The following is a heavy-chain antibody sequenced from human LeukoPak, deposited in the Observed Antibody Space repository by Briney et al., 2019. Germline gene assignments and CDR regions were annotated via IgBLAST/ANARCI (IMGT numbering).Heavy chain of an antibody. D-gene: IGHD2-2*01. CDR3: ARGPYCSSTSCYH. J-gene: IGHJ5*02. Sequence: ASVKVSCKASGYTFTSYGISWVRQAPGQGLEWMGWISAYNGNTNYAQKLQGRVTMTEDTSTDTAYMELSSLRSEDTAVYHCARGPYCSSTSCYHWGQGTLVTVSS. CDR1: GYTFTSYG. CDR2: ISAYNGNT. V-gene: IGHV1-18*01.